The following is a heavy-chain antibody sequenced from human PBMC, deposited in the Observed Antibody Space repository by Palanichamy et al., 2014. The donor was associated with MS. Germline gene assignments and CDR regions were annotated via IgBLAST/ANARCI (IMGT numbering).Heavy chain of an antibody. CDR2: IYYTGTT. CDR1: GGSLTSSSYY. Sequence: QLQLAGVGAQGLVKSSETLSLTCTVSGGSLTSSSYYWDWIRQSPEKGLEWIGNIYYTGTTYSNPSLESRVTVSMDVSKSQFSLKLNSVTAADTAVYYCVRARDGYRPYFDNWGQGILVTVSS. J-gene: IGHJ4*02. V-gene: IGHV4-39*07. CDR3: VRARDGYRPYFDN. D-gene: IGHD5-24*01.